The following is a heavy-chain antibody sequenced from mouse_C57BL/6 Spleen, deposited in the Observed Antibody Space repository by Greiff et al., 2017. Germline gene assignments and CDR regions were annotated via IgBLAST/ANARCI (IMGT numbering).Heavy chain of an antibody. D-gene: IGHD1-1*01. V-gene: IGHV5-17*01. Sequence: EVMLVESGGGLVKPGGSLKLSCAASGFTFSDYGMHWVRQAPEKGLEWVAYISSGSSTIYYADKVKGRFTISRDNAKNTLFLQMTSLRSEDTAMSYCARGLLRGYYAMDYWGQGTSVTVSS. J-gene: IGHJ4*01. CDR3: ARGLLRGYYAMDY. CDR2: ISSGSSTI. CDR1: GFTFSDYG.